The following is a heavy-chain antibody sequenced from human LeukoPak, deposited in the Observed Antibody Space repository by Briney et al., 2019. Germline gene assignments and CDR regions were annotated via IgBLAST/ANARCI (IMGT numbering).Heavy chain of an antibody. CDR2: INPSGGST. CDR1: GYTFTSYY. CDR3: ARGSRPVYNPLTGKRYFDY. J-gene: IGHJ4*02. V-gene: IGHV1-46*01. Sequence: RASVKVSCKASGYTFTSYYMHWVRQAPGQGLEWMGIINPSGGSTTYAQKFRGRLTMTRDMSTSTVYMELSSLRSEDTAVYYCARGSRPVYNPLTGKRYFDYWGQGTLLTVSS. D-gene: IGHD3-9*01.